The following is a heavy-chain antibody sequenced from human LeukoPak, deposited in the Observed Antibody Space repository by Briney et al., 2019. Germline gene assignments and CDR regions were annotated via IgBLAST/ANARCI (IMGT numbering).Heavy chain of an antibody. Sequence: SETLSLTCTVSGGSVSSYYWSWIRQPPGKGLEWIGYIYYSGTTNYNPSLKSRVTMSVDTSNNHLSLRLTSVTAADTALYYCARHSYNYYGLDVWGQGTTITVSS. CDR3: ARHSYNYYGLDV. J-gene: IGHJ6*02. V-gene: IGHV4-59*08. CDR1: GGSVSSYY. CDR2: IYYSGTT.